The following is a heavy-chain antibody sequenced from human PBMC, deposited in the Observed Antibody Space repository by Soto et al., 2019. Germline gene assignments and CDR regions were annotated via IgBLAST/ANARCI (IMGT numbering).Heavy chain of an antibody. J-gene: IGHJ4*02. D-gene: IGHD6-13*01. V-gene: IGHV4-4*02. CDR3: ARKRAAAGPFVVDC. CDR2: IYNSGST. CDR1: GGSISSSNW. Sequence: NPSETLSLTCAVSGGSISSSNWWSWVRQPPGKGLEWICVIYNSGSTNYNPSYKSRVTISVDKSKNQYSLKPSSVTAADTAVYYCARKRAAAGPFVVDCWGQGTLVTVSA.